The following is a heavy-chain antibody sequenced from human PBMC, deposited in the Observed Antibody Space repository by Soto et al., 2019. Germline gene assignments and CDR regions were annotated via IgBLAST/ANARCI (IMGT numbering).Heavy chain of an antibody. CDR1: GGTFSSYA. CDR2: IIPIFGTA. V-gene: IGHV1-69*13. Sequence: SVKVSCKASGGTFSSYAISWVRQAPGQGLEWMGGIIPIFGTANYAQKFQGRVTITADESTSTAYMELSSLRSEDTAVYYCARMGQLSNWFAPWGQGTLVTVSS. J-gene: IGHJ5*02. D-gene: IGHD6-13*01. CDR3: ARMGQLSNWFAP.